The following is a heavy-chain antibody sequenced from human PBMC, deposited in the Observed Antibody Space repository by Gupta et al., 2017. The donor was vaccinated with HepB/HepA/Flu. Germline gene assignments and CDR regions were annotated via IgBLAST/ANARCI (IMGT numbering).Heavy chain of an antibody. CDR1: GFTVSSNY. J-gene: IGHJ4*02. Sequence: EVQLVESGGGLIQPGGSLRLSCAAYGFTVSSNYMSWVRQAPVKGLEWVSIIYSGGTSYYADSVKGRFTISRDYSKNTVYLQINNLRAEDTAVYYCARESATYFDYWGQGTVVTVSS. D-gene: IGHD2-15*01. V-gene: IGHV3-53*01. CDR3: ARESATYFDY. CDR2: IYSGGTS.